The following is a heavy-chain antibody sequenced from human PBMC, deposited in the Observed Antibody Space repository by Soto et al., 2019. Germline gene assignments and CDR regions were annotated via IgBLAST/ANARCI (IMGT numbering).Heavy chain of an antibody. CDR3: ARDSLAVQWGIAVAGYDD. J-gene: IGHJ4*02. CDR2: IIQDGSET. D-gene: IGHD6-19*01. V-gene: IGHV3-7*01. Sequence: GGSLRLSCAASGFTFSSHWMSWVRQAPGKGLEWVANIIQDGSETYYVDSVKGRFTISRDNAENSLYLHMNSLRAEDTAVYFCARDSLAVQWGIAVAGYDDWGQGTLVTVSS. CDR1: GFTFSSHW.